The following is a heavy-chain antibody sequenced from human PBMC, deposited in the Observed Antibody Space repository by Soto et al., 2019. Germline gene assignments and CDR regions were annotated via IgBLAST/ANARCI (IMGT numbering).Heavy chain of an antibody. V-gene: IGHV3-21*05. D-gene: IGHD1-26*01. CDR1: GFSFSDYS. CDR2: ISSSGSYI. CDR3: ARDNWDVARGAYDI. Sequence: GGSLRLSCAASGFSFSDYSMNWARQAPGKGLEWISHISSSGSYIFYADSVKGRFTVSRDNAKNSLFLQMNSLRAEDSAVYYCARDNWDVARGAYDIWGRGTVVTVSS. J-gene: IGHJ3*02.